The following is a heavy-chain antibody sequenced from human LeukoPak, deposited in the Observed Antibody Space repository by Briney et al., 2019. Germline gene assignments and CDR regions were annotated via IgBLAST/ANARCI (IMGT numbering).Heavy chain of an antibody. D-gene: IGHD3-16*01. V-gene: IGHV4-31*03. Sequence: PSETLSLTCTVSGGSISSGGYYWSWIRQHPGKGLEWIGYIYYSGSTYYNPSLKSRVTISVDTSKNQFSLKLSSVTAADTAVYYCARGPPPYTEGDLFYYYGLDVWGQGTTVTVSS. J-gene: IGHJ6*02. CDR1: GGSISSGGYY. CDR3: ARGPPPYTEGDLFYYYGLDV. CDR2: IYYSGST.